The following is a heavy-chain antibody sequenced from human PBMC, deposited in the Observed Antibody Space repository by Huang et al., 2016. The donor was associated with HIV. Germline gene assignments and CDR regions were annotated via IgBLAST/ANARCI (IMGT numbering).Heavy chain of an antibody. Sequence: QVQLEQWGARLLKPSETLSLTCAVYGESLSDFFWRWIRQPPGKGLEWIGEINQSGRTNYNPSLKSRVTIAVDTSKKQFSLKVKSVTAADTSMYYCARGRGSSWSLFDTWGQGSLFTVFS. J-gene: IGHJ4*02. D-gene: IGHD6-13*01. CDR2: INQSGRT. CDR3: ARGRGSSWSLFDT. V-gene: IGHV4-34*02. CDR1: GESLSDFF.